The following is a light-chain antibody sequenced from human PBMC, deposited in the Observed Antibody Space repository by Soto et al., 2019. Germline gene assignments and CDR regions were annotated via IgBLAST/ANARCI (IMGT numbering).Light chain of an antibody. CDR2: GAS. CDR1: QSVSSN. CDR3: QQYNSWLLLT. Sequence: EIVMTQSPATLSVSPGERATLSCRASQSVSSNLAWYQQKPGQAPRLLIYGASTRATGIPARFRGSGSGTEFTLTISSLQSEDFAVYYCQQYNSWLLLTFGGVTMVEIK. V-gene: IGKV3-15*01. J-gene: IGKJ4*01.